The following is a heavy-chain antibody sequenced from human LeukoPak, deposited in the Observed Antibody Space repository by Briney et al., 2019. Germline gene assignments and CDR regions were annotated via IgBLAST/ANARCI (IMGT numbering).Heavy chain of an antibody. CDR1: GFTFSSCA. Sequence: GGSLRLSCAASGFTFSSCAMSWVRQAPGKGLEWVSAISGSGGSTYYADSVKGRFTISRDNSKNTLYLQMNSLRAEDTAVYYCAKDLSLGAYFDWSPLGYWGQGTLVTVSS. CDR3: AKDLSLGAYFDWSPLGY. V-gene: IGHV3-23*01. D-gene: IGHD3-9*01. CDR2: ISGSGGST. J-gene: IGHJ4*02.